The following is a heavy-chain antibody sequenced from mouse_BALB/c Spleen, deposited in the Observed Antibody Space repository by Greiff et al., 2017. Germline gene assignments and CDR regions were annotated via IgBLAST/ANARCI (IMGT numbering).Heavy chain of an antibody. Sequence: EVKLQESGPGLVKPSQSLSLTCTVTGYSITSDYAWNWIRQFPGNKLEWMGYISYSGSTSYNPSLKSRISITRDTSKNQFFLQLKSVTTEDTATYYCARWGSSYAYAIDYWGQGTSVTVSS. CDR1: GYSITSDYA. CDR2: ISYSGST. D-gene: IGHD1-1*01. CDR3: ARWGSSYAYAIDY. V-gene: IGHV3-2*02. J-gene: IGHJ4*01.